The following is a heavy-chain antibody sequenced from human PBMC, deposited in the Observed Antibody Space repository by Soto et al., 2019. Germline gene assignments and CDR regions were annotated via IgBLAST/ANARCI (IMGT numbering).Heavy chain of an antibody. CDR1: GFTFSNYA. CDR3: AKDIPKGSLIVFLY. J-gene: IGHJ4*02. CDR2: ISGSGDST. Sequence: WGSLRLSCAGSGFTFSNYAMSWVRQAPGKGLEWVSAISGSGDSTYYANSVKGRFTISRDNSKNTLYLQMNSLRAEDTAVYYSAKDIPKGSLIVFLYWCQGTLLTV. D-gene: IGHD3-16*02. V-gene: IGHV3-23*01.